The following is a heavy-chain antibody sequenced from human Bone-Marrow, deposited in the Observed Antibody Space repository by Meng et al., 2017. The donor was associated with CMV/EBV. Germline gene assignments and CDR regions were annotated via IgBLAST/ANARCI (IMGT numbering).Heavy chain of an antibody. J-gene: IGHJ4*02. CDR3: ARRWQSRSYFDY. CDR2: INSDGSST. D-gene: IGHD2-15*01. Sequence: GESLKISCAASGFTFSSYWMHWVRQAPGKGLVWVSRINSDGSSTSYADSVKGRFTISRDNAKNTLYLQMNSLRAEDTAVYYCARRWQSRSYFDYWGQGALVTVSS. V-gene: IGHV3-74*01. CDR1: GFTFSSYW.